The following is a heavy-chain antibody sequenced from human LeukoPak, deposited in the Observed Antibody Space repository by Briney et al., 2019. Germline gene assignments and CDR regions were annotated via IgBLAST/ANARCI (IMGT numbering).Heavy chain of an antibody. CDR3: ARAPGSAYNAYYFDY. CDR2: IYYSGST. J-gene: IGHJ4*02. V-gene: IGHV4-31*03. D-gene: IGHD1-1*01. Sequence: PSETLSLTCTVSGGSINSGGYYWSWIRQHPGKGLEWIGYIYYSGSTYYNPSLKSRVTISVDTSKNQISLKLSSVTAADTAVYYCARAPGSAYNAYYFDYWGQGTLVTVSS. CDR1: GGSINSGGYY.